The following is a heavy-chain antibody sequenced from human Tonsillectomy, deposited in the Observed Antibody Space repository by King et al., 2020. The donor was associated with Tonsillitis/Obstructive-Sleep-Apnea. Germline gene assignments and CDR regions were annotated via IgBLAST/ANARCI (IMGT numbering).Heavy chain of an antibody. CDR1: GGSISSSSYY. D-gene: IGHD3-10*01. CDR3: STGTGEHYYYGSGSSLFDY. J-gene: IGHJ4*02. Sequence: QLQESGPGLVKPSETLSLTCTVSGGSISSSSYYWGWIRQPPGKGLEWIGSIYYSGSTYYNPSLKSRVTISVDTSKNQFSLKLSSVTAADTAVYYCSTGTGEHYYYGSGSSLFDYWGQGTLVTVSS. V-gene: IGHV4-39*01. CDR2: IYYSGST.